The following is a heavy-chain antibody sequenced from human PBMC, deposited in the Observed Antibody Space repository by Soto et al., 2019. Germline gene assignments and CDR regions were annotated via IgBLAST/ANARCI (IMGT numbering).Heavy chain of an antibody. J-gene: IGHJ4*02. CDR2: ISGGGTST. V-gene: IGHV3-23*01. CDR1: GFTFSNYA. CDR3: AIPLATDFDY. D-gene: IGHD2-2*02. Sequence: EVQLLESGGSLVQPGGSLRLSCAASGFTFSNYAMIWVRQAPGKGLEWVSAISGGGTSTYYADSVKGRFTISRDDSKSTLYLHMNSLRVDDTAVYYCAIPLATDFDYWGQGTLVTVSS.